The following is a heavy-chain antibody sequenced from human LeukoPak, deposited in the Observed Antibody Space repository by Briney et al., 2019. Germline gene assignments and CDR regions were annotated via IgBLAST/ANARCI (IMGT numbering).Heavy chain of an antibody. CDR3: AKDFWSGYYPNY. V-gene: IGHV3-23*01. Sequence: GGSLRLSCAASGFTFGSYAMSWVRQAPGKGLEWVSGSGSGGSTYYADSVKGRFTISRDNSKNTLYLQMNSLRAEDTAVYYCAKDFWSGYYPNYWGQGTLVTVSS. J-gene: IGHJ4*02. CDR1: GFTFGSYA. CDR2: SGSGGST. D-gene: IGHD3-3*01.